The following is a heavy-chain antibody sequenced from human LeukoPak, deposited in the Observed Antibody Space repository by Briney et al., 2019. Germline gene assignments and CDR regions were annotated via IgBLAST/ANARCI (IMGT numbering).Heavy chain of an antibody. CDR2: ISYDGSNK. CDR1: GFTFSSYA. J-gene: IGHJ4*02. CDR3: ANEYSSSSEGPLFDY. Sequence: GRSLRLSCAASGFTFSSYAMHWVRQAPGKGLEWVAVISYDGSNKYYADSVKGRFTISRDNSKNTLYLQMNSLRAEDTAVYYCANEYSSSSEGPLFDYWGQGTLVTVSS. V-gene: IGHV3-30-3*02. D-gene: IGHD6-6*01.